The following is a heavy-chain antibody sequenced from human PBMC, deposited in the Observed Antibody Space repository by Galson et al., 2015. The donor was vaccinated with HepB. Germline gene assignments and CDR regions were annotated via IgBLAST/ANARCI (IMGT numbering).Heavy chain of an antibody. Sequence: SVKVSCKASGYTFSNYGISWVRQAPGQGLEWMGLISADNGNTNYALWFQGRAIMTTDTSTNTAYMELRSLRSDDTAVYYCARNSSSSTSDYWGQGTLVTVSS. CDR1: GYTFSNYG. J-gene: IGHJ4*02. D-gene: IGHD6-6*01. CDR3: ARNSSSSTSDY. V-gene: IGHV1-18*01. CDR2: ISADNGNT.